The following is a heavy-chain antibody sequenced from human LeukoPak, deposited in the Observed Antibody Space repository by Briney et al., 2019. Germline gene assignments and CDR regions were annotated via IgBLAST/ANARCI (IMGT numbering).Heavy chain of an antibody. CDR1: GFTLSRYD. CDR2: ISYDGSDK. Sequence: GGSLRLSCAASGFTLSRYDMHWVRQAPGKGLEWVAIISYDGSDKYYADSVKGRFTISRDNSKNTLYVQMNSLGPEDTALYYCARDSGYCSGGSCYSAFDYWGQGTLVTVSS. J-gene: IGHJ4*02. V-gene: IGHV3-30*04. CDR3: ARDSGYCSGGSCYSAFDY. D-gene: IGHD2-15*01.